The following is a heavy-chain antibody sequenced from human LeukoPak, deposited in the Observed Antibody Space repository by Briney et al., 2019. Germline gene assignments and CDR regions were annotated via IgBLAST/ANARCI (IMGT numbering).Heavy chain of an antibody. J-gene: IGHJ4*02. CDR3: ARAYYGSGNSWPTFFDY. Sequence: SVKVSCKASGGTFICYAISWVRQAPGQGLEWMGGIIPIFGSANYAQKFQGRVTITADESTSTAYMELSSLRSEDTAVYYCARAYYGSGNSWPTFFDYWGQGTLVTVSS. D-gene: IGHD3-10*01. CDR1: GGTFICYA. CDR2: IIPIFGSA. V-gene: IGHV1-69*13.